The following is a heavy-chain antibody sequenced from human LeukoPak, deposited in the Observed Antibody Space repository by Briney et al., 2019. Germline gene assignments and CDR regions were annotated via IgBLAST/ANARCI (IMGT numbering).Heavy chain of an antibody. J-gene: IGHJ5*02. CDR2: ISSSSSYI. Sequence: PGGSLRLSCVVSGFTFSTFTMNWVRQAPGKGLEWVSCISSSSSYIYYADSVKGRFTISRDNAKNSLHLQMNSLRAEDTAVYYCARVRYCSGGSCYGNWYDPWGQGTLVTVSS. CDR1: GFTFSTFT. V-gene: IGHV3-21*01. D-gene: IGHD2-15*01. CDR3: ARVRYCSGGSCYGNWYDP.